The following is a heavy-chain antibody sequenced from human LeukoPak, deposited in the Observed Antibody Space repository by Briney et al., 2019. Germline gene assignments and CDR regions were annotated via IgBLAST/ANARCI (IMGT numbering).Heavy chain of an antibody. CDR2: INHSGST. CDR1: GGSFSGYY. Sequence: PSETLSLTCAVHGGSFSGYYWSWIRQPPGKGLEWIGEINHSGSTNYNPSLKSRVTISVDTSKNQFSLKLSSVTAADTAVYYCARGGGSSGYYLDYWGQGTLVTVSS. D-gene: IGHD3-22*01. V-gene: IGHV4-34*01. CDR3: ARGGGSSGYYLDY. J-gene: IGHJ4*02.